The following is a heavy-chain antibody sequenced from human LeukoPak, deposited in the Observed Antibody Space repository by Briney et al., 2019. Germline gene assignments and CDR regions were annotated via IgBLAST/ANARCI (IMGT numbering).Heavy chain of an antibody. V-gene: IGHV3-30-3*01. J-gene: IGHJ4*02. CDR2: ISNDGSNK. CDR1: GFTFSSYT. D-gene: IGHD4-17*01. Sequence: GRSLRLSCAASGFTFSSYTMDWVRQAPGKGLEWVAVISNDGSNKYYADSVKGRFTISRDNSKNTLYLQMNSLRLEDMAVYYCARDTDGDYEVYWGQGTLVTVSS. CDR3: ARDTDGDYEVY.